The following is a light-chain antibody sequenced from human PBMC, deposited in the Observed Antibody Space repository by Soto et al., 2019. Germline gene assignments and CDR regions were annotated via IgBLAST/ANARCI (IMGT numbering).Light chain of an antibody. CDR1: QGISSY. CDR3: PQYYSYPPT. V-gene: IGKV1-8*01. Sequence: AIRMTQSPSSFSASTGDRVTITCRASQGISSYLAWYQQKPGKATKLLIYAASTLQSGVPSRFSGSGSGTDFTLTISCRQSDDFATYYCPQYYSYPPTFGQGTKLEIQ. CDR2: AAS. J-gene: IGKJ2*01.